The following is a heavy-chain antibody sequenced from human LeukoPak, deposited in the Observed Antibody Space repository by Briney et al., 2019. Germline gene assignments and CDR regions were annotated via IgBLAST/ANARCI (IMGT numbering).Heavy chain of an antibody. CDR2: IYYSGST. Sequence: SETLSLTFSVSGYSISSDYYWSWIPQPPGKGLEWIGYIYYSGSTNYNPSLKSRVTISVDTSKNQFSLKLSSVTAADTAVYYCARDGREQQLAFDPWGQGTLVTVSS. CDR3: ARDGREQQLAFDP. J-gene: IGHJ5*02. V-gene: IGHV4-59*12. D-gene: IGHD6-13*01. CDR1: GYSISSDYY.